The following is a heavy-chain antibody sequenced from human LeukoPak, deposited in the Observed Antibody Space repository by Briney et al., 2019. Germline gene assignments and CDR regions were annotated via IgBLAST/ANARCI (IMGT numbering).Heavy chain of an antibody. CDR1: GYSFTSYW. CDR3: ASLYYDSSGFYYFDY. Sequence: GESLKISCKGSGYSFTSYWIGWVRQMPGKGLEWMGIIYPGDSDTRYSPSFQGQVTISADKSISTAYLQWSSLKASDTAMYYCASLYYDSSGFYYFDYWGQGTLVAVSS. J-gene: IGHJ4*02. CDR2: IYPGDSDT. V-gene: IGHV5-51*01. D-gene: IGHD3-22*01.